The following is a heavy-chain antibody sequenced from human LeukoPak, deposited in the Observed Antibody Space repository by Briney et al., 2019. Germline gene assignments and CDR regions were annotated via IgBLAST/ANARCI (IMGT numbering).Heavy chain of an antibody. V-gene: IGHV3-21*01. CDR2: ISSSSSYI. CDR3: ARDLNEIQSYPYYFDY. CDR1: GFTFTTYG. D-gene: IGHD5-18*01. J-gene: IGHJ4*02. Sequence: GGSLRLSCAASGFTFTTYGMHWVRQAPGKGLEWVSSISSSSSYIYYADSVKGRFTISRDNAKNSLYLQMNSLRAEDTAVYYCARDLNEIQSYPYYFDYWGQGTLVTVSS.